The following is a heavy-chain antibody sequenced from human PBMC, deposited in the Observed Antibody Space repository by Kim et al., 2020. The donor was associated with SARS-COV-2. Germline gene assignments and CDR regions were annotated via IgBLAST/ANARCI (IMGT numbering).Heavy chain of an antibody. CDR2: IIPIFGTV. Sequence: SVKVSCKASGGTFSNYAISWVRQAPGQGLEWMGGIIPIFGTVNYAQKFQGRVTITADESTSTAYMELSSLRSEDTAVYYCARVGYSSGSYYYYAMDVWGQGTTVTVSS. V-gene: IGHV1-69*13. CDR3: ARVGYSSGSYYYYAMDV. D-gene: IGHD6-19*01. J-gene: IGHJ6*02. CDR1: GGTFSNYA.